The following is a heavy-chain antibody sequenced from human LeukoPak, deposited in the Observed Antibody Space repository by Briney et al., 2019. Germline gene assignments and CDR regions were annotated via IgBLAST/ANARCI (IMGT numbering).Heavy chain of an antibody. Sequence: GGSLRLSCAASGLTLSNYWMTWVRQAPGKGLEWVADIKEDGSEKYYVDSVKGRFTISRDNAKNSLFLQMDSLRSEDTAVYYCVKNSGWYRLDCWGQGTLVTVSS. V-gene: IGHV3-7*03. D-gene: IGHD6-13*01. CDR1: GLTLSNYW. CDR2: IKEDGSEK. CDR3: VKNSGWYRLDC. J-gene: IGHJ4*02.